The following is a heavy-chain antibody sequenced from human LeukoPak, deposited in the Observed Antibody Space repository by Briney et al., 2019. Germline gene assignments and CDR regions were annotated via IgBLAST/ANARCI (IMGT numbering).Heavy chain of an antibody. CDR2: ISYDGSNK. Sequence: PGGSLRLSCAASGFTFSSYAMHWVRQAPGKGLEWVAVISYDGSNKYYADSVKGRFTISRDNSKNTLYLQMNSLRVEDTAVYYCARVAVSSGTLDSWGQGTLVTVSS. V-gene: IGHV3-30*07. CDR1: GFTFSSYA. J-gene: IGHJ4*02. D-gene: IGHD3-22*01. CDR3: ARVAVSSGTLDS.